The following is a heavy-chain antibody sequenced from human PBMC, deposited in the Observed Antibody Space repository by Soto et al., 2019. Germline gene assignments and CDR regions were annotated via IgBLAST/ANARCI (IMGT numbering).Heavy chain of an antibody. D-gene: IGHD6-6*01. CDR2: ISSSSSYI. J-gene: IGHJ5*02. CDR1: GFTFSSYS. Sequence: EVQLVESGGGLVKPGGSLRLSCAASGFTFSSYSMNWVRQAPGKGLEWVSSISSSSSYIYYADSVKGRFTISRDNAKNSLYLQMNSLRAEDTAVYYCARTYSSSSFTPDNWFDPWGHGTLVTVSS. V-gene: IGHV3-21*01. CDR3: ARTYSSSSFTPDNWFDP.